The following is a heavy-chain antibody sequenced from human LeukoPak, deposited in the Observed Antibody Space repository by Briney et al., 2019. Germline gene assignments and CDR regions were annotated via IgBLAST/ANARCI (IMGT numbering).Heavy chain of an antibody. D-gene: IGHD1/OR15-1a*01. CDR2: IYYSGSI. CDR3: VRNTLGHYDAFDI. CDR1: GGSISGYY. J-gene: IGHJ3*02. V-gene: IGHV4-59*01. Sequence: SETLSLTCAVSGGSISGYYWSWIRQPPGKGLEWIGYIYYSGSINYNSSLKSRVAISVDTSRNQFSLKLSSMTAADTAVYYCVRNTLGHYDAFDIWGQGTMVTVSS.